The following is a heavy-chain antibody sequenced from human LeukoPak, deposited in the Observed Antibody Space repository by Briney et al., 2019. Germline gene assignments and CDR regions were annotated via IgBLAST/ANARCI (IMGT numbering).Heavy chain of an antibody. CDR2: INHSGST. CDR1: GGSFSGYY. J-gene: IGHJ3*01. V-gene: IGHV4-34*01. CDR3: ARPKSAAGTVHDLDAFDV. D-gene: IGHD6-13*01. Sequence: PSETLSLTCAVYGGSFSGYYWSWIRQPPGKGLEWIGEINHSGSTNYNPSLKSRVTISVDTSKNQFSLKLSSVTAADTAMYYCARPKSAAGTVHDLDAFDVWGQGTMVTVSS.